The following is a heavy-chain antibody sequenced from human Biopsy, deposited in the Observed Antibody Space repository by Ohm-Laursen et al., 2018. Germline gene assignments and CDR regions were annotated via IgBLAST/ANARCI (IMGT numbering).Heavy chain of an antibody. CDR1: GGSVSSGGFY. CDR3: ARRPYGGTRYWYFDL. Sequence: PSDTLSLTCTVSGGSVSSGGFYWSWIRQHPGKGLEWIGYIYYSGTTYYNPSLKSLVTISVDTSKNQFSLKLNSVTAADTAVYYRARRPYGGTRYWYFDLWGRGTLVTVSS. V-gene: IGHV4-31*01. CDR2: IYYSGTT. D-gene: IGHD4-23*01. J-gene: IGHJ2*01.